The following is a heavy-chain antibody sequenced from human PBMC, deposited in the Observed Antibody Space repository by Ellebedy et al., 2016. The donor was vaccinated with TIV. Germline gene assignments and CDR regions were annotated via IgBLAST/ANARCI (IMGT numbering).Heavy chain of an antibody. V-gene: IGHV3-23*01. Sequence: PGGSLRLSCAASGFTFSLNWMYWVRQAPGKGLEWVSVISNNADATYYADPVKGRFTISRDNSKNTVYLQMNSLRAEDTALYYCARATRVAGSPNSLIDYWGQGILVTVSS. CDR3: ARATRVAGSPNSLIDY. CDR2: ISNNADAT. D-gene: IGHD6-19*01. J-gene: IGHJ4*02. CDR1: GFTFSLNW.